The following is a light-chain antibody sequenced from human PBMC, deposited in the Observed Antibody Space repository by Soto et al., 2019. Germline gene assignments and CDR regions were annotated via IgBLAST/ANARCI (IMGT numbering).Light chain of an antibody. CDR2: WAS. CDR3: QQYYGTPLT. V-gene: IGKV4-1*01. CDR1: QSVLYSSNNKNY. J-gene: IGKJ4*01. Sequence: DIVMTQSPDSLAVSLGERATINCKSSQSVLYSSNNKNYLAWYQQKPGQPPNLLISWASTRESGVPDRFIGSGSGTDFTLTISSPQAEDVAVYYCQQYYGTPLTFGGGTKVEIK.